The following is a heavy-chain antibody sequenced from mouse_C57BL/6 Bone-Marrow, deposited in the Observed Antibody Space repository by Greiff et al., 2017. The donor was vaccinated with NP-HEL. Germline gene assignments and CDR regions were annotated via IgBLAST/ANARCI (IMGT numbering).Heavy chain of an antibody. J-gene: IGHJ4*01. V-gene: IGHV1-63*01. Sequence: QVQLQQSGAELVRPGTSVKMSCKASGYTFTNYWIGWAKQRPGHGLEWIGDIYPGGGYTNYNEKFKGKATLTADKSSSTAYMQFSSLTSEDSAIYYCARVYDFEGGYAMDYWGQGTSVTVSS. CDR3: ARVYDFEGGYAMDY. D-gene: IGHD2-4*01. CDR1: GYTFTNYW. CDR2: IYPGGGYT.